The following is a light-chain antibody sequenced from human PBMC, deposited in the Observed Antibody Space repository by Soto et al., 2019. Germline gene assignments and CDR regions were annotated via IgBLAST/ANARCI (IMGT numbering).Light chain of an antibody. Sequence: VFTQGALTVALSPGERATLSCRASQTVSRSYLAWYQQRPGQAPRLLISGTSRRATGIPDRFSGGGSGTDFTLTISRLEPEDFALYYCQQYDSPPLTFGQGTRLEI. CDR1: QTVSRSY. CDR2: GTS. CDR3: QQYDSPPLT. J-gene: IGKJ5*01. V-gene: IGKV3-20*01.